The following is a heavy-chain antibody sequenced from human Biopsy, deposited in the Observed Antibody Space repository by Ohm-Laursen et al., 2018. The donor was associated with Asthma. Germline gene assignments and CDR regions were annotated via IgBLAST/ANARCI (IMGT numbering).Heavy chain of an antibody. D-gene: IGHD3-3*02. CDR1: GLTFGDYW. CDR2: IKHDGSEK. Sequence: SLRLSCTASGLTFGDYWMSWVRQVPGKGLEWVANIKHDGSEKNHVDSLKGRFTISRDNAKNSLYLQMNSLRAEDTAVYYRARTFHFWSPYHAEHYQLWGQGTLVTVSS. CDR3: ARTFHFWSPYHAEHYQL. V-gene: IGHV3-7*01. J-gene: IGHJ1*01.